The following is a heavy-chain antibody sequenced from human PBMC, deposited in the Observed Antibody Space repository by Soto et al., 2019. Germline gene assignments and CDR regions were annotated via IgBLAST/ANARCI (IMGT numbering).Heavy chain of an antibody. D-gene: IGHD2-2*03. V-gene: IGHV4-39*01. Sequence: QLQLQESGPGLVKPSEILSLTCTVSGASVSSSTYSWGWIRQSPGQGLEWIGTIYSSENTYYNPSLLSRVTISVDTSKNEFSLKLSSVTAADTAVYYCARLNGYCISTNCHGYYGMDVWGQGTTVTVSS. CDR2: IYSSENT. CDR1: GASVSSSTYS. CDR3: ARLNGYCISTNCHGYYGMDV. J-gene: IGHJ6*02.